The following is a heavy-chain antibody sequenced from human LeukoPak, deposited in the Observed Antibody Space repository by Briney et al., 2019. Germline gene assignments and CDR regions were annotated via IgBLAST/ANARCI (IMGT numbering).Heavy chain of an antibody. CDR1: GYTFIGHY. D-gene: IGHD3-3*01. Sequence: SVKVSCKASGYTFIGHYMHWVRQAPGQGLEWMGWSNPNSGGTNYAQKFQGRVTMTRDTSISTAYMELSRLRSDDTAVYYCARGSNYDFWSGYGVNMDVWGKGTTVTVSS. CDR3: ARGSNYDFWSGYGVNMDV. J-gene: IGHJ6*03. V-gene: IGHV1-2*02. CDR2: SNPNSGGT.